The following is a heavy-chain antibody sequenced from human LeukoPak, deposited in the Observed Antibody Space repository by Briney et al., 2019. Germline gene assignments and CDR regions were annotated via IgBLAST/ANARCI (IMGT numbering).Heavy chain of an antibody. CDR2: IKQDGSEK. CDR1: GFTFSSYW. Sequence: GGSLRLSCAASGFTFSSYWMSWVRQAPGKGLEWVANIKQDGSEKYYVDSVKGRFTISRDNAKNSLYLQMNSLRAEDTAVYYCAREIVVVAAEFDYWGQGTLVTVSS. V-gene: IGHV3-7*01. D-gene: IGHD2-15*01. J-gene: IGHJ4*02. CDR3: AREIVVVAAEFDY.